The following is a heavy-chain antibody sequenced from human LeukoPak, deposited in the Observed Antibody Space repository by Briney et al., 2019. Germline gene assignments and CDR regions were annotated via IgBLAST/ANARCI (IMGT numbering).Heavy chain of an antibody. Sequence: GGSLRLSCAASGFTFSSYEMNWVRQAPGKGLEWVSYISSSGSTIYYADSVKGRFTISRDNAKNTLYLQMNSLRAEDTALYYCASGEYPHAFDIWGQGTMVSVSS. J-gene: IGHJ3*02. CDR3: ASGEYPHAFDI. D-gene: IGHD4-17*01. CDR1: GFTFSSYE. CDR2: ISSSGSTI. V-gene: IGHV3-48*03.